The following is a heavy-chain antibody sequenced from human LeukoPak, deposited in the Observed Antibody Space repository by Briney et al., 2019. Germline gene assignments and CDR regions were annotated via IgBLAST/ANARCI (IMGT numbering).Heavy chain of an antibody. V-gene: IGHV4-4*02. CDR2: IYRSGST. J-gene: IGHJ4*02. D-gene: IGHD4-17*01. Sequence: SGTLSLTCAVSGGSISSSNWWTWVRPPPGKGLEWIGEIYRSGSTNYNPSLKSRVTISVDKSKNQFSLKLSSLTAADTAVYYCARASHDYGDYSHFDYGGQGTLVTVSA. CDR1: GGSISSSNW. CDR3: ARASHDYGDYSHFDY.